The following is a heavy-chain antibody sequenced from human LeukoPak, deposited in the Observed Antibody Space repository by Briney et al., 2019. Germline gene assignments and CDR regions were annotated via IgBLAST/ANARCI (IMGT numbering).Heavy chain of an antibody. CDR2: INHSGST. Sequence: PSETLSLTCAVYGGSFSGYCWSWIRQPPGKGLEWIGEINHSGSTNYNPSLKSRVTLLVDTSKNQFSLKLSSVTAADTAVYYCARGTGWAISAFDIWGQGTMVTVSS. D-gene: IGHD6-19*01. V-gene: IGHV4-34*01. CDR3: ARGTGWAISAFDI. CDR1: GGSFSGYC. J-gene: IGHJ3*02.